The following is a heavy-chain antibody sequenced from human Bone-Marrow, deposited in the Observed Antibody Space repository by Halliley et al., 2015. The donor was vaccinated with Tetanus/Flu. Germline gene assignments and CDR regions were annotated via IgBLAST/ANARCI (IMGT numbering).Heavy chain of an antibody. CDR2: IDPGGSSA. CDR3: ARGYGDYY. Sequence: PGKGLEWMGRIDPGGSSAKYSPSFQGPVPFSSDKSTRPAYLQWRSLRASDTAIYYCARGYGDYYGGQGTLVTVSS. D-gene: IGHD4-17*01. V-gene: IGHV5-10-1*01. J-gene: IGHJ4*02.